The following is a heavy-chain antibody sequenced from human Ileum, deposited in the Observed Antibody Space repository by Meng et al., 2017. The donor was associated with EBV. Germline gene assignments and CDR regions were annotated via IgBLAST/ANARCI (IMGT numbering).Heavy chain of an antibody. D-gene: IGHD2-2*01. J-gene: IGHJ4*02. V-gene: IGHV4-39*01. Sequence: LQLQESGPGLVKPSETPSLTCTASGGSISSRSYYWGWIRQPPGKGLEWIGSIYYSGSTYYNPSLKSRVTISVDTSKNQFSLKLSSVTAADTAVYYCARSIVVVPAAIYYWGQGTLVTVSS. CDR1: GGSISSRSYY. CDR2: IYYSGST. CDR3: ARSIVVVPAAIYY.